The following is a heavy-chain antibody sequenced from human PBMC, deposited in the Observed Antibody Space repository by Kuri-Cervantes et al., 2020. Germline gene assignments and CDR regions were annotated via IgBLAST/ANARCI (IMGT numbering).Heavy chain of an antibody. CDR3: ARTPAPDFWSGYSTFDY. D-gene: IGHD3-3*01. V-gene: IGHV1-18*01. CDR2: ISAYNGNT. CDR1: GYTFTSYG. J-gene: IGHJ4*02. Sequence: ASVKVSCKVSGYTFTSYGISWVRQAPGQGLEWMGWISAYNGNTNYAQRFQGRVTLTTDTSTTTAYMDLRSLRSDDTAVYYCARTPAPDFWSGYSTFDYWGQGTLVPSPQ.